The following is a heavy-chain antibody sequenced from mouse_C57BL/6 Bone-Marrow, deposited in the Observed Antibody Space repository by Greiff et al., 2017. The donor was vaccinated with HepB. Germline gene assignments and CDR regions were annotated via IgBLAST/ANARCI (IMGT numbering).Heavy chain of an antibody. CDR3: TTALLLRSIAY. CDR2: IDPENGDT. Sequence: EVQLQQSGAELVRPGASVKLSCTASGFNIKDDYMHWVKQRPEQGLEWIGWIDPENGDTEYASKFQGKATITADTSSNTAYLQLSSLTSEDTAVYYCTTALLLRSIAYWGQGTLVTVSA. CDR1: GFNIKDDY. D-gene: IGHD1-1*01. J-gene: IGHJ3*01. V-gene: IGHV14-4*01.